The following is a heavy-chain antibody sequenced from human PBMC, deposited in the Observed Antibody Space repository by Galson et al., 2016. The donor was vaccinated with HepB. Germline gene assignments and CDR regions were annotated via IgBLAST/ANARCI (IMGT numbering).Heavy chain of an antibody. Sequence: SLRLSCAGSGYTFSTYAMTWVRQAPGKGLEWVSIISASAGTTYYADSVKGRFTISRDNSKNTLYLQMNSLSAEDTAVYYCAKAAARPDYWGQGTLVTVSS. CDR2: ISASAGTT. CDR1: GYTFSTYA. V-gene: IGHV3-23*01. J-gene: IGHJ4*02. D-gene: IGHD6-6*01. CDR3: AKAAARPDY.